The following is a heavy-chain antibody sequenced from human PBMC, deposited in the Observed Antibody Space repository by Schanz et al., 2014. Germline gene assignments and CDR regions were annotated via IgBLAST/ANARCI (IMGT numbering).Heavy chain of an antibody. D-gene: IGHD6-13*01. J-gene: IGHJ4*02. CDR3: ARDGEAAAGCDY. CDR2: FDVEDGET. Sequence: QVQLVQSGAEVKKPGASVKVSCEISGYTVSALAMHWVRQAPGKGLEWLGGFDVEDGETIYAQKFQGRVTMTEDTSTETAYMELSGLRSGDTAVYYCARDGEAAAGCDYWGQGTLVTVSS. V-gene: IGHV1-24*01. CDR1: GYTVSALA.